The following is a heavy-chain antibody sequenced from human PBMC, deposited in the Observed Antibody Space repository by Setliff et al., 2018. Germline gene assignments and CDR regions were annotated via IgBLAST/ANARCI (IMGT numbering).Heavy chain of an antibody. V-gene: IGHV3-53*01. CDR3: RLWLHETMRDY. Sequence: GGSLRLSCEVSGFIVSNNELSWVRQAPEKGLEWVSVTYVGGATNYADSVKGRFTISRDNSKNTLYLQMSSLRADDTAVYFCRLWLHETMRDYWGQGTLVTVSS. J-gene: IGHJ4*02. CDR1: GFIVSNNE. CDR2: TYVGGAT. D-gene: IGHD3-10*01.